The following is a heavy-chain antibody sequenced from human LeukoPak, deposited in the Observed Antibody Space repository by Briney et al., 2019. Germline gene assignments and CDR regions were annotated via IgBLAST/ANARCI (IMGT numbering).Heavy chain of an antibody. CDR2: TYHSGST. J-gene: IGHJ6*03. Sequence: SETLSLTCAVSGYSISSDYYWGWIRQPPGKGLEWIGSTYHSGSTYYNPSLKSRVTISVDTSKNQFSLKLSSVTAADTALYYCARVGRLAYHMDVWGKGTTVTVSS. CDR1: GYSISSDYY. D-gene: IGHD3-16*01. CDR3: ARVGRLAYHMDV. V-gene: IGHV4-38-2*01.